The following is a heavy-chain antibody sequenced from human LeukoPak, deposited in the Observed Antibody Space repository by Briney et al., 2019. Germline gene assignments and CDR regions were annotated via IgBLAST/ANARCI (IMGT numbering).Heavy chain of an antibody. CDR1: GYSLTSFD. J-gene: IGHJ6*02. Sequence: ASVKVSCKASGYSLTSFDINWVRQGSGQGLEWMGWMNPKRGNTGYAPTFQGRVTITRDTSIDTAFMELSSLRPDDTAVYYCARGGSSSSYYNNYGVDVWGLGTTITVSS. D-gene: IGHD6-13*01. CDR3: ARGGSSSSYYNNYGVDV. CDR2: MNPKRGNT. V-gene: IGHV1-8*01.